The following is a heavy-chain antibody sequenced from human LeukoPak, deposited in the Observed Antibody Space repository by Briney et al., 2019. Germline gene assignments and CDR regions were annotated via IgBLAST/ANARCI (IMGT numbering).Heavy chain of an antibody. Sequence: PSETLSLTCAVYGGSFSGYYWSWIRQPPGRRLDWIGEINHSGSTDYNPSLKSRVTISVDTSKNQFSLKLSSVTAADTAVYYCASHGDRGVNYWGQGTLVTVSS. V-gene: IGHV4-34*01. J-gene: IGHJ4*02. CDR3: ASHGDRGVNY. D-gene: IGHD3-10*01. CDR2: INHSGST. CDR1: GGSFSGYY.